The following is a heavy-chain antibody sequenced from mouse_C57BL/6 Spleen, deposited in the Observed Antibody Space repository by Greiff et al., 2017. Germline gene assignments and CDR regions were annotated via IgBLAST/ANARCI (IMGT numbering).Heavy chain of an antibody. CDR3: ARDYSNYGGAWFAY. Sequence: VQLKESGPELVKPGASVKISCKASGYSFTGYYMNWVQQSPEKSLEWIGEINPSTGGTTYNQKFKAKATLTVDKSSSTAYMQLKSLTSEDSAVYYCARDYSNYGGAWFAYWGQGTLVTVSA. V-gene: IGHV1-42*01. CDR2: INPSTGGT. CDR1: GYSFTGYY. J-gene: IGHJ3*01. D-gene: IGHD2-5*01.